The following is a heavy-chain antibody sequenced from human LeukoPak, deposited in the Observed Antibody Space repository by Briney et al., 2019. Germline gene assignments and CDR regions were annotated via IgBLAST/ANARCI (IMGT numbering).Heavy chain of an antibody. J-gene: IGHJ5*02. CDR1: GFTFNSYA. CDR3: AKDPTSVGGRHDWLLDS. Sequence: PGGSLRLSCAASGFTFNSYAMSWVRQAPGKGLEWVSTIGFGDDSAYYADSVKGRFTISRDNFKNTLYLQMNYLRAEDTAVYYCAKDPTSVGGRHDWLLDSWGQGTLVTVSS. CDR2: IGFGDDSA. D-gene: IGHD3-9*01. V-gene: IGHV3-23*01.